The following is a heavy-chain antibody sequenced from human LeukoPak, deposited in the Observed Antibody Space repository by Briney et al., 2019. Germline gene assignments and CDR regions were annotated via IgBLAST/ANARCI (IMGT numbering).Heavy chain of an antibody. CDR3: ARSRTGSLLEWLLLFDY. J-gene: IGHJ4*02. CDR1: GFTFSSYS. CDR2: ISSSSSYI. V-gene: IGHV3-21*01. D-gene: IGHD3-3*01. Sequence: GGSLRLPCAASGFTFSSYSMNWVRQAPGKGLEWVSSISSSSSYIYYADSVKGRFTISRDNAKNSLYLQMNSLRAEDTAVYYCARSRTGSLLEWLLLFDYWGQGTLVTVSS.